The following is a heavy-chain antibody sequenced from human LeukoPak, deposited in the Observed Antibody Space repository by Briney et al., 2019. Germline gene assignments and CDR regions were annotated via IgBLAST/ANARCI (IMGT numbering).Heavy chain of an antibody. CDR2: IYDSGST. CDR3: ARDRRIMLTFGGVVANGAHY. CDR1: EDSISSGGYS. J-gene: IGHJ4*02. Sequence: SETLSLTCALSEDSISSGGYSWGWIRHPPGKGLEWIGYIYDSGSTYYNPSLKIRLTLSINISRNHFSLKLSSVTAADRAIYYCARDRRIMLTFGGVVANGAHYWGQGTLVTVSS. V-gene: IGHV4-30-4*07. D-gene: IGHD3-16*02.